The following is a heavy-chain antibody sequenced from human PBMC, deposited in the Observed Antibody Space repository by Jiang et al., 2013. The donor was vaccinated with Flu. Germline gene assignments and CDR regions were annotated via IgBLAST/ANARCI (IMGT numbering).Heavy chain of an antibody. V-gene: IGHV4-39*07. CDR1: GGSISSSSYY. CDR2: IYYSGST. D-gene: IGHD6-19*01. Sequence: LLKPSETLSLTCTVSGGSISSSSYYWGWIRQPPGKGLEWIGSIYYSGSTNYNPSLKSRVTISVDTSKNQFSLKLSSVTAADTAVYYCARLGRSGWYSGWFDPWGQGALVTVSS. J-gene: IGHJ5*02. CDR3: ARLGRSGWYSGWFDP.